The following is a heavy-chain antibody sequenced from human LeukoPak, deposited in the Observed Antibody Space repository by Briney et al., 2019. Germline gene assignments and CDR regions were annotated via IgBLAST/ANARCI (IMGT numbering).Heavy chain of an antibody. V-gene: IGHV3-23*01. D-gene: IGHD3-22*01. J-gene: IGHJ4*02. CDR2: ISGSGGDT. CDR3: ARGSDYYDSSGYSFGDY. Sequence: GGSLRLSCAASGFTFNSYAMTWVRQAPGKGLEWVSAISGSGGDTEYADSVKGRFTISRDNSKNTLYLQMNSLRGEDTAVYYCARGSDYYDSSGYSFGDYWGQGTLVTVSS. CDR1: GFTFNSYA.